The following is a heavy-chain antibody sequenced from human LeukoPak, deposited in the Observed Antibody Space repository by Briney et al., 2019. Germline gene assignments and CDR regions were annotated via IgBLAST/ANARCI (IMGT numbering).Heavy chain of an antibody. J-gene: IGHJ4*02. Sequence: GGSLRLSCAASGFTFSSYAMSWVRQAPGKGLEWVSGISGSGDNTYYADSVKGRFTISRDNSKNTLYVQVNSLGTEDTAAYYCAKGGYYDSSGSFYYDYWGQGTLVTVSS. CDR3: AKGGYYDSSGSFYYDY. D-gene: IGHD3-22*01. CDR1: GFTFSSYA. CDR2: ISGSGDNT. V-gene: IGHV3-23*01.